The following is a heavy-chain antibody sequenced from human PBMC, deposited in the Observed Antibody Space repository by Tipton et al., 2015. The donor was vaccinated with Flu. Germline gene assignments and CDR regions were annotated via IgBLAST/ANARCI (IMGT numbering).Heavy chain of an antibody. V-gene: IGHV3-15*01. D-gene: IGHD4/OR15-4a*01. CDR1: GFSFKTAW. Sequence: SLRLSCAASGFSFKTAWMSWVRQAPGRGLEWVGRIKSESEGGTTDYAAILKGRVSISRDDSRNTVYLQLTRLQKEDTAAYYCSTDVREDYGFDIWGQGTVVRVSS. J-gene: IGHJ3*02. CDR3: STDVREDYGFDI. CDR2: IKSESEGGTT.